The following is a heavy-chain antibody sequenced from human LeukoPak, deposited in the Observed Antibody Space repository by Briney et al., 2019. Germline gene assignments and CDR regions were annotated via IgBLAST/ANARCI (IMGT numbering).Heavy chain of an antibody. CDR1: GFTFSTYT. V-gene: IGHV3-21*01. CDR3: VRGEYSYGPLDYYYYMDV. Sequence: GGSLRLSCAASGFTFSTYTMNWVRQAPGKGRGWVSSISSSSSYIYYADSVKGRFTISRDNAKNSLSLQMKSLRAEDTAVYYCVRGEYSYGPLDYYYYMDVWGKGTTVTVSS. J-gene: IGHJ6*03. CDR2: ISSSSSYI. D-gene: IGHD5-18*01.